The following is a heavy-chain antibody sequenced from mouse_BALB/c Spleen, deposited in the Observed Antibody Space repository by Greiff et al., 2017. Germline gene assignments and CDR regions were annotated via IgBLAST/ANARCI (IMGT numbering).Heavy chain of an antibody. CDR1: GFTFSSYA. J-gene: IGHJ2*01. D-gene: IGHD2-1*01. CDR3: AKGGNYYGNYYFDY. Sequence: EVQRVESGGGLVKPGGSLKLSCAASGFTFSSYAMSWVRQSPEKRLEWVAEISSGGSYTYYPDTVTGRFTISRDNAKNTLYLEMSSLRSEDTAMYYCAKGGNYYGNYYFDYWGQGTTLTVSS. V-gene: IGHV5-9-4*01. CDR2: ISSGGSYT.